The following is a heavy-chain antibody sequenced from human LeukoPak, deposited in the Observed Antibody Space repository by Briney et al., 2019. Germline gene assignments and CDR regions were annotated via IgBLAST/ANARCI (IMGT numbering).Heavy chain of an antibody. V-gene: IGHV3-74*01. CDR1: GFTFSNYW. J-gene: IGHJ1*01. CDR2: IKSDGST. CDR3: ARAPSEIGGYYPEYFRH. D-gene: IGHD3-22*01. Sequence: GRSLRLSRAASGFTFSNYWMHWVRQAPGKGLVWVSRIKSDGSTNYADSVKGRFTISRDNAKNTLSLQMNSLRPEDTGVYYCARAPSEIGGYYPEYFRHWGQGTLVTVSS.